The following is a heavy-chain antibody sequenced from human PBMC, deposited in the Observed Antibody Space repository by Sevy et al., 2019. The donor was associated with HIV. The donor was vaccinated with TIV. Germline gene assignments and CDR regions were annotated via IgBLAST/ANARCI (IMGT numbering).Heavy chain of an antibody. CDR3: AKDVRYDSSGYFDY. Sequence: GGSLRLSCAASGFTLRSYAMGWVRQAPGKGLEGVSAIRGSGVSTYYADSVKGRFTISRDNSKNTLYLQMNSLRAEDTAVYYCAKDVRYDSSGYFDYWGQGILVTVSS. CDR2: IRGSGVST. J-gene: IGHJ4*02. V-gene: IGHV3-23*01. D-gene: IGHD3-22*01. CDR1: GFTLRSYA.